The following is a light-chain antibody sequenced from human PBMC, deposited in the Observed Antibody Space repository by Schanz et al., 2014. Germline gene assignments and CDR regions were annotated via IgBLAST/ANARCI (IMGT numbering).Light chain of an antibody. CDR3: QQYINWPIT. CDR1: QSVSSN. V-gene: IGKV3-15*01. Sequence: EIVMTQSPATLSVSPGEGATLSCRASQSVSSNLAWYQQKPGQAPRLLIYATSTRATGIPARFSGSGSGPEFTLTISGLQSEDFAVYYCQQYINWPITFGQGTRLEIK. J-gene: IGKJ5*01. CDR2: ATS.